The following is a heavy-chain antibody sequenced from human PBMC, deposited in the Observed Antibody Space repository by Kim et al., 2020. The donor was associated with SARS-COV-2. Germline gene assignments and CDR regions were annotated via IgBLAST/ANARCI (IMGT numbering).Heavy chain of an antibody. V-gene: IGHV3-7*01. CDR1: GFTFSSYW. J-gene: IGHJ4*02. D-gene: IGHD2-8*02. CDR2: IKQDGSEK. CDR3: LVEGTVVTHGI. Sequence: GGSLRLSRAASGFTFSSYWMSWVRQAPGKGLEWVANIKQDGSEKYYVDSVKGRFTISRDNAKNSLYLQMNSLRAEDPAVYYCLVEGTVVTHGIWGQGTLVTVSS.